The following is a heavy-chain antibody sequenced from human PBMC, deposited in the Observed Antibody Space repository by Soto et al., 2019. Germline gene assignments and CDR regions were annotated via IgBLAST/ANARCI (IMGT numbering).Heavy chain of an antibody. CDR3: ARDLPATGGNNWFDP. CDR2: IYYSGST. D-gene: IGHD1-26*01. J-gene: IGHJ5*02. Sequence: PSETLSLTCTVSGGSISSGGYYWSWIRQHPGKGLEWIGYIYYSGSTYYNPSLKSRVTISVDTSKNQFSLKLSSVTAADTAVYYCARDLPATGGNNWFDPWGQGTLVTVSS. CDR1: GGSISSGGYY. V-gene: IGHV4-31*03.